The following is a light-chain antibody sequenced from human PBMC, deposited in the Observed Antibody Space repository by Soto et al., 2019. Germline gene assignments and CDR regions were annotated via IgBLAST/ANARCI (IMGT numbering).Light chain of an antibody. J-gene: IGLJ7*01. V-gene: IGLV1-51*01. CDR3: ATWDISLTAVL. CDR2: DND. CDR1: TSNIAINY. Sequence: QSVLTQPPSVSAPPGQKVTISCSGSTSNIAINYVSWYQKVPGTAPTLLIYDNDKRPSGIPDRFSASKSGTAATLDISGLQTGDEADYYCATWDISLTAVLFGGVTQLTVL.